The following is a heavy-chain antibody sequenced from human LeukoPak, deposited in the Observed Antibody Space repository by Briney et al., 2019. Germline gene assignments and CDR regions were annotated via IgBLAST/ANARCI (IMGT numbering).Heavy chain of an antibody. CDR1: GFTFSSYA. Sequence: EGSLRLSCAASGFTFSSYAMHWVRQAPGKGLEWVAVISYDGSNKYYADSVKGRFTISRDNSKNTLYLQMNSLRAEDTAVYYCARDLIRGILLWFGELLYPPSYGMDVWGQGTTVTVSS. D-gene: IGHD3-10*01. CDR3: ARDLIRGILLWFGELLYPPSYGMDV. J-gene: IGHJ6*02. V-gene: IGHV3-30-3*01. CDR2: ISYDGSNK.